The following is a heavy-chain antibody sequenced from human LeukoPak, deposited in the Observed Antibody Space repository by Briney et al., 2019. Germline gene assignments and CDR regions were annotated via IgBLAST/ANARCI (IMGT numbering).Heavy chain of an antibody. V-gene: IGHV4-30-4*01. Sequence: SETLSLTCTVSGGSISSGDYYWSWIRQPPGKGLEWIGYIYYSGSTYYNPSLKSRVTISVDTSKNQLSMKLSSVTAADTAVYYCAREFAKVVTARYFDYWGQGTLVTVYS. CDR2: IYYSGST. CDR1: GGSISSGDYY. J-gene: IGHJ4*02. D-gene: IGHD2-21*02. CDR3: AREFAKVVTARYFDY.